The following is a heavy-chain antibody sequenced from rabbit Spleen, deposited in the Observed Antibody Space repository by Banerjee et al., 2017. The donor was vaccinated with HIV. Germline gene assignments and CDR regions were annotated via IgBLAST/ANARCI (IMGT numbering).Heavy chain of an antibody. CDR1: GFSFSSSYY. Sequence: QEQLVESGGGLVQPEGSLTLTCTASGFSFSSSYYMCWVRQAPGKGLEWIACIGTRTGNTYYASWVNGRFTISRSTSLNTVTLQMTSLTAADTATYFCARGLNPSSPYYDRLDIWGQGTLVTVS. CDR3: ARGLNPSSPYYDRLDI. V-gene: IGHV1S47*01. CDR2: IGTRTGNT. J-gene: IGHJ3*01. D-gene: IGHD1-1*01.